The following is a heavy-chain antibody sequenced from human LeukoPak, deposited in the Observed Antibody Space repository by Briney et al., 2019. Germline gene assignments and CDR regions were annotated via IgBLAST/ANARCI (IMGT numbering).Heavy chain of an antibody. V-gene: IGHV1-2*02. Sequence: ASVKVSCTASGYTFTGYYMHWVRQAPGQGLEWMGWINPNSGGTNYAQKFQGRVTMTRDTSISTAYMELSRLRSDDTAVYYCACTLGYCSSTSCWLGAFDIWGQGTMVTVSS. D-gene: IGHD2-2*01. J-gene: IGHJ3*02. CDR3: ACTLGYCSSTSCWLGAFDI. CDR2: INPNSGGT. CDR1: GYTFTGYY.